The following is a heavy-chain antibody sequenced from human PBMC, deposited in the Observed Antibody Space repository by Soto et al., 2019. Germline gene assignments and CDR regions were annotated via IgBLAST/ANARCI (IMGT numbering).Heavy chain of an antibody. J-gene: IGHJ5*02. CDR3: AGVHYSYTAAGVRWVFWFDP. Sequence: PSETLSLTCTVSGGSINSYYWSWIRQPPGKGLEWNGYMYYTVITIYNPSLKGRVTTSVDTSKNQFSLTLTSVTAADTAVYHCAGVHYSYTAAGVRWVFWFDPWGPGTLVTVSS. D-gene: IGHD3-16*01. CDR2: MYYTVIT. V-gene: IGHV4-59*01. CDR1: GGSINSYY.